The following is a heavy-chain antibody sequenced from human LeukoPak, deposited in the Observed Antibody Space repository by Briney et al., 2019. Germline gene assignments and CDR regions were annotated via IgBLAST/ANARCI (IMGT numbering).Heavy chain of an antibody. CDR1: GGSFSGYY. CDR3: ARGRESHDYGDYRIVY. CDR2: INHSGST. D-gene: IGHD4-17*01. V-gene: IGHV4-34*01. J-gene: IGHJ4*02. Sequence: SETLSLTCAVYGGSFSGYYWSWIRQPPGKGLEWIGEINHSGSTNYNPSLKSRVTISVDTSKNQFSLKLSSVTAADTAVYYCARGRESHDYGDYRIVYWGQGTLVTVSS.